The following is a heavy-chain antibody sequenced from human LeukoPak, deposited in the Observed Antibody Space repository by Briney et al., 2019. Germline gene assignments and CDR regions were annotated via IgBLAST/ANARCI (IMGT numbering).Heavy chain of an antibody. Sequence: SVRVSCKASGVTFTSSAMQWVRQARGQRLEWIGWIFVGSGNTNYAQTFQGRVTITRDISTSTAYMELSSLRSEDTDVYDWAAWAGMIVVAGDAFDIWGEGTLVTVSS. CDR2: IFVGSGNT. CDR1: GVTFTSSA. J-gene: IGHJ3*02. CDR3: AAWAGMIVVAGDAFDI. D-gene: IGHD3-22*01. V-gene: IGHV1-58*02.